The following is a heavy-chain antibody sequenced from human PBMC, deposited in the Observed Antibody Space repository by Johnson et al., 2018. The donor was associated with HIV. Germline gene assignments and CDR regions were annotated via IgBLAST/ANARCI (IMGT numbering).Heavy chain of an antibody. V-gene: IGHV3-53*01. CDR2: IYRGGST. J-gene: IGHJ3*02. CDR1: GFTVSSNY. CDR3: ARGDNVGAYWAPLDAFDI. Sequence: VQLVESGGGLIQPGGSLRLSCAASGFTVSSNYMSWVRQAPGKGLAWVSVIYRGGSTYYADSVNGRFPISRDNSKNSLYLQMNRLRSDDTALYYCARGDNVGAYWAPLDAFDIWGQRTMVTVSS. D-gene: IGHD2-15*01.